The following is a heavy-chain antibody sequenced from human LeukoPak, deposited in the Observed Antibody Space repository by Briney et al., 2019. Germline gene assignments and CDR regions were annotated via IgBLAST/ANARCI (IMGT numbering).Heavy chain of an antibody. CDR2: VYYSGTT. CDR1: GGSISSSSYW. Sequence: PSETLSLTCTVSGGSISSSSYWWGWIRQPPGKGLEWIGSVYYSGTTYYNPPLKSRVTISVDTSKNQFSLKVSSVTAADTAVYYCARQGRSLRYYGMDVWGQGTTVTVSS. J-gene: IGHJ6*02. D-gene: IGHD3-10*01. V-gene: IGHV4-39*01. CDR3: ARQGRSLRYYGMDV.